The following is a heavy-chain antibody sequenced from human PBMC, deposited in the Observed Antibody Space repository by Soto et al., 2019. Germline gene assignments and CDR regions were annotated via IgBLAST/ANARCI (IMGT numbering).Heavy chain of an antibody. J-gene: IGHJ6*02. CDR3: ARDERYDFWSGYYTGPRYYYYYGMDV. CDR2: INSDGSST. D-gene: IGHD3-3*01. V-gene: IGHV3-74*01. Sequence: GGSLRLSCAASGFTFSSYWMHWVRQAPGKGLVWVSRINSDGSSTSYADSVKGRFTISRDNAKNTLYLQMNSLRAEDTAVYYCARDERYDFWSGYYTGPRYYYYYGMDVWGQGTTVTVSS. CDR1: GFTFSSYW.